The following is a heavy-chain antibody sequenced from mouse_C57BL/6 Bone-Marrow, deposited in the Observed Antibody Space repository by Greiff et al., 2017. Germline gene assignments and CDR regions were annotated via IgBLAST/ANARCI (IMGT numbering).Heavy chain of an antibody. D-gene: IGHD3-3*01. V-gene: IGHV5-4*01. Sequence: EVKVVESGGGLVKPGGSLKLSCAASGFTFSSYPMSWVRQTPEKRLEWVATISDGGSYTYYPDNVKGRFTISRDNAKNNLYLQMSHLKSEDTAMYYCAREGWGPRYWGQGTTLTVSS. CDR3: AREGWGPRY. J-gene: IGHJ2*01. CDR1: GFTFSSYP. CDR2: ISDGGSYT.